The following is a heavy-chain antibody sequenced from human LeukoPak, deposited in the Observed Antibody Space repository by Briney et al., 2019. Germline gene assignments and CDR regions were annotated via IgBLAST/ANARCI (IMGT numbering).Heavy chain of an antibody. J-gene: IGHJ6*02. CDR1: GFTFSSYG. CDR2: IWEDVSNK. V-gene: IGHV3-33*01. CDR3: AREALYHSKSGMDV. D-gene: IGHD3-22*01. Sequence: GGSLRLSCAAAGFTFSSYGMHWVRQAPGKGREWVAVIWEDVSNKYYAESVKGRFTSSRDNSKTTLYVQMNSLRAEDTAVYYCAREALYHSKSGMDVWGQGTTVTVSS.